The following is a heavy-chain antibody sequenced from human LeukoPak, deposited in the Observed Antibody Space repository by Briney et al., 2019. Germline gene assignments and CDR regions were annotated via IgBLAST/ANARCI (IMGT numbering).Heavy chain of an antibody. CDR3: ARDRCTNGVCYINY. D-gene: IGHD2-8*01. V-gene: IGHV1-2*02. CDR2: INPNSGGT. CDR1: GYTFTGYY. J-gene: IGHJ4*02. Sequence: ASVKVSCKASGYTFTGYYMHWVRQAPGQGLEWMGWINPNSGGTNYAQKFRGRVTMTRDTSISTAYMELSRLRSDDTAVYYCARDRCTNGVCYINYWGQGTLVTVSS.